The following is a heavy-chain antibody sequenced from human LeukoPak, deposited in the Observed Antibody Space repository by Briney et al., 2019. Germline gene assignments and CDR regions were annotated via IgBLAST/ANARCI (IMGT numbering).Heavy chain of an antibody. CDR3: ARVQGGRFDL. Sequence: SETLSLTCTVSDGSISSYYWSWVRQPPGKGLEWIGNIYNSGSTNYNPSLKSRVTMSVDPSKNQFSLRLSSVTAADTAVYFCARVQGGRFDLWGRGTLVTVSS. D-gene: IGHD1-26*01. CDR1: DGSISSYY. CDR2: IYNSGST. J-gene: IGHJ2*01. V-gene: IGHV4-59*01.